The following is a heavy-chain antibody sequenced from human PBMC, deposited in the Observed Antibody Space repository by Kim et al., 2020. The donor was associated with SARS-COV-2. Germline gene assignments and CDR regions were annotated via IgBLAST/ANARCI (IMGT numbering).Heavy chain of an antibody. CDR1: GGSISSSSYY. D-gene: IGHD2-2*01. Sequence: SETLSLTCTVSGGSISSSSYYWGWIRQPPGKGLEWIGSIYYSGSTYYNPSLKSRVTISVDTSKNQFSLKLSSVTAADTAVYYCAKELASSLPSINWFDPWGQGTLVTVSS. V-gene: IGHV4-39*02. J-gene: IGHJ5*02. CDR3: AKELASSLPSINWFDP. CDR2: IYYSGST.